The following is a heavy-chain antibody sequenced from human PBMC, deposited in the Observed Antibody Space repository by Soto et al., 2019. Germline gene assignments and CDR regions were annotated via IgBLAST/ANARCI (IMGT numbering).Heavy chain of an antibody. CDR2: IIPIFGTA. V-gene: IGHV1-69*01. J-gene: IGHJ6*02. CDR3: AIFCSSTSCYAGESDYYYGMDV. CDR1: GGTFSSYA. Sequence: QVQLVQSGAEVQKPGSSVKVSCKASGGTFSSYAISWVRQAPGQGLEWMGGIIPIFGTANYAQKFQGRVTITADESTSTAYMELSSLRSEDTAVYYCAIFCSSTSCYAGESDYYYGMDVWGQGTTVTVSS. D-gene: IGHD2-2*01.